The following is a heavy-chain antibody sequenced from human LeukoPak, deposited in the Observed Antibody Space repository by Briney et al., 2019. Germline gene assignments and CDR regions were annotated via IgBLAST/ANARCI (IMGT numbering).Heavy chain of an antibody. CDR1: GGSISSGGYY. CDR3: ARGRYYDSSGPDAFDI. J-gene: IGHJ3*02. CDR2: IYYSGST. V-gene: IGHV4-31*03. Sequence: SETLSLTCTVSGGSISSGGYYWSWIRQHPGKSLEWIGYIYYSGSTYYNPSLKNRVTISVDTSKNQFSLKLSSVTAADTAVYYCARGRYYDSSGPDAFDIWGQGTMVTVSS. D-gene: IGHD3-22*01.